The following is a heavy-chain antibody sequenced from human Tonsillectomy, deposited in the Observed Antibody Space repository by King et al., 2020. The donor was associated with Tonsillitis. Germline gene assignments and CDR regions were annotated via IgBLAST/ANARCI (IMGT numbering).Heavy chain of an antibody. Sequence: VQLVESGGGVVQPGRSLRLSCAASGFTFSTYGMHWVRQAPGMRLEWVAVISYDGSNKYYADSVKGRFTISRDNSKNTLYLQMNSLRAEDTAVYYCAKDPSELAVYYYSGMDVWGQGTTVTVSS. J-gene: IGHJ6*02. D-gene: IGHD3-10*01. CDR1: GFTFSTYG. CDR3: AKDPSELAVYYYSGMDV. CDR2: ISYDGSNK. V-gene: IGHV3-30*18.